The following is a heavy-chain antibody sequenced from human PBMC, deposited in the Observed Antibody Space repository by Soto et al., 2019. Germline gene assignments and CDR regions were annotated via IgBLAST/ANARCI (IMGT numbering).Heavy chain of an antibody. CDR3: ARQTYDSRGYYIMLADY. V-gene: IGHV5-51*01. J-gene: IGHJ4*02. Sequence: EVQLVPSGAEVKKPGESLKISCKGSGYSFTSYWIGWVRQMPGKGLEWMGIIYPGDSDTRYSPSFQGQVTISADKSISTAYLQWSSLKASDTAMYYCARQTYDSRGYYIMLADYWGQGTLVTVSS. CDR1: GYSFTSYW. CDR2: IYPGDSDT. D-gene: IGHD3-22*01.